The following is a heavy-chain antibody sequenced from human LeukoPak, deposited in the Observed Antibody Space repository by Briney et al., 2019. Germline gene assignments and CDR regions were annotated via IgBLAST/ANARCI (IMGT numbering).Heavy chain of an antibody. Sequence: PGGSLRLSCAASGFTFSSYAMSWVRQAPGKGLEWVSAISGSGGSTYYADSVKGRFTISRDNSKNTLYLQMNSLRAEDTAVYYCAKVFGDYSNYGEINYYYYYMDVWGKGTTVTVSS. CDR3: AKVFGDYSNYGEINYYYYYMDV. CDR2: ISGSGGST. CDR1: GFTFSSYA. D-gene: IGHD4-11*01. J-gene: IGHJ6*03. V-gene: IGHV3-23*01.